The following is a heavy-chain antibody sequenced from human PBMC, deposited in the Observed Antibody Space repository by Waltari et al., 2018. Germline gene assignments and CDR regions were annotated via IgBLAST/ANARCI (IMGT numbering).Heavy chain of an antibody. V-gene: IGHV1-2*02. D-gene: IGHD1-26*01. Sequence: QVHLVQSGAEVKKPGASVKVSCKASGYTFTGYQMHWVQQAPGQGLEWMGWINPNSGGTKYAQIFQGRVTITRDTSIRTAYMALSRLRSDDTAVYYCARDLVVGSGDYWGQGTLVTVSS. CDR1: GYTFTGYQ. CDR2: INPNSGGT. CDR3: ARDLVVGSGDY. J-gene: IGHJ4*02.